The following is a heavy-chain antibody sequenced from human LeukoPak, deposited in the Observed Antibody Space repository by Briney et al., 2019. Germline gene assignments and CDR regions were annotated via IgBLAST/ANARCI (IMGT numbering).Heavy chain of an antibody. CDR3: ARDPYSGNYGAYYYYYMDV. CDR1: GFTITSYN. V-gene: IGHV3-21*06. D-gene: IGHD1-26*01. Sequence: GGSLRLSCAASGFTITSYNMNWVRQAPGKGLEWVSSITSSSSYIYYADSVKGRFTISRDNAKNSLYLQMDSLRVEDTAVYYCARDPYSGNYGAYYYYYMDVWGKGTTVTISS. J-gene: IGHJ6*03. CDR2: ITSSSSYI.